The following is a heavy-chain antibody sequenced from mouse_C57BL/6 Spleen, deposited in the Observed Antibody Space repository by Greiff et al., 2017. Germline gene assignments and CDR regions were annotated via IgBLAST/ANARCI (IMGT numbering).Heavy chain of an antibody. V-gene: IGHV1-54*01. Sequence: VQLQQSGAELVRPGTSVKVSCKASGYAFTNFLIEWVKQRPGQGLAWIGVINPGSGGTNYNEKFMGKATLTADKSSSTAYMQLSSLTSEDSAVYFCARSNYVYFDDWGQGTTLTVSS. D-gene: IGHD1-1*01. CDR2: INPGSGGT. CDR3: ARSNYVYFDD. J-gene: IGHJ2*01. CDR1: GYAFTNFL.